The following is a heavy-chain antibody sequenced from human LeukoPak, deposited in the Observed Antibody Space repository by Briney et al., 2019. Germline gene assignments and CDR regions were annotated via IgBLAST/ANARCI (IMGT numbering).Heavy chain of an antibody. J-gene: IGHJ4*02. CDR2: MNPNSGHT. Sequence: ASVKVSCKASGYTFTSYDIIWVRQASGQGLEWMGWMNPNSGHTGYAQKFQGRVTMTRTTSISTAYMELTSLTSENSAVYYCARSIVGVRKRNDYWGQGTLVTVSS. V-gene: IGHV1-8*01. CDR3: ARSIVGVRKRNDY. CDR1: GYTFTSYD. D-gene: IGHD1-26*01.